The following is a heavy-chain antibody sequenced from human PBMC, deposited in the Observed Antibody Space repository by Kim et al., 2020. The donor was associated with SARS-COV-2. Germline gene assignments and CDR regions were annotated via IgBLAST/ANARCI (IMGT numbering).Heavy chain of an antibody. Sequence: ASVKVSCKASGYTFSDYDINWVRQATGQGLEWMGWMNPKSGNTGSAQNFQGRVTMTRNNYITTAYMELTSLRSDDTAVYYCARGHARYDTLTGYYVYYFD. J-gene: IGHJ4*01. CDR1: GYTFSDYD. CDR3: ARGHARYDTLTGYYVYYFD. CDR2: MNPKSGNT. V-gene: IGHV1-8*01. D-gene: IGHD3-9*01.